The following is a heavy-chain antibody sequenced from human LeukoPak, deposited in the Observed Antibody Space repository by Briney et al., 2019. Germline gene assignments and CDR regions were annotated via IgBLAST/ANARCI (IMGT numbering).Heavy chain of an antibody. J-gene: IGHJ4*02. CDR3: ARVQKSRKSVASAVDC. CDR2: ISSSSTTI. D-gene: IGHD5-12*01. Sequence: GGSLRLSCAASGFIFSSYSMKWVRQAPGKGLEWVSYISSSSTTIYYADSVRGRFSISRDNAKNSLYLQMNSLRAEDTAVYYCARVQKSRKSVASAVDCWGQGTVVIVSS. CDR1: GFIFSSYS. V-gene: IGHV3-48*04.